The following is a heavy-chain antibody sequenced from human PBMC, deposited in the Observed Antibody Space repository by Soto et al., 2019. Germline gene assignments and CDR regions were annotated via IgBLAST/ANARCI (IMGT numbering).Heavy chain of an antibody. CDR2: IIPLFGLP. Sequence: QVQLVQSGAEGKKPGSSVKVSCKASGGTFRTYTISWLRRAPGQGLEGLGRIIPLFGLPNHAQKFQDRVTITADKSTDTAYLEMNSLRPEDTAVYYCAFDVQTGVVYFDNWGQGTLVTVSS. J-gene: IGHJ4*02. CDR1: GGTFRTYT. V-gene: IGHV1-69*02. D-gene: IGHD1-1*01. CDR3: AFDVQTGVVYFDN.